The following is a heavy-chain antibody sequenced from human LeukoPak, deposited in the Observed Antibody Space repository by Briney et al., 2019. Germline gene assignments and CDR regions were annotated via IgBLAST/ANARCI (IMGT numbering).Heavy chain of an antibody. CDR2: MSPGGGNI. CDR3: SSGRDIAVAGPGGYFDY. Sequence: GGSLRLSCAASGFSFSDYHMNWIRQAPGKGLEWISYMSPGGGNIYFADSVKGRFTLSRDNAKHSLDPQMNSLTAEDTAVYYCSSGRDIAVAGPGGYFDYWGQGTLVTVSS. V-gene: IGHV3-11*01. D-gene: IGHD6-19*01. J-gene: IGHJ4*02. CDR1: GFSFSDYH.